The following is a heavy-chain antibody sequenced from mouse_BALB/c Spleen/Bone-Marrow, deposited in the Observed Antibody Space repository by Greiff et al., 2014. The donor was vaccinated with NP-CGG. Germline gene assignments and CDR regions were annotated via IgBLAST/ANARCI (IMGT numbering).Heavy chain of an antibody. CDR3: AHDGLLPGMDY. J-gene: IGHJ4*01. CDR1: GYTFTSYD. V-gene: IGHV1-85*01. Sequence: VKLMESGAELVKPGASVKLSKASGYTFTSYDINWVRQRPEQGLEWIGWIFPGDNSTKYNEKFKGKATLTTDKSSSTAYMQLSRLTSEDSAVYFCAHDGLLPGMDYWGQGTSVTVSS. CDR2: IFPGDNST. D-gene: IGHD2-3*01.